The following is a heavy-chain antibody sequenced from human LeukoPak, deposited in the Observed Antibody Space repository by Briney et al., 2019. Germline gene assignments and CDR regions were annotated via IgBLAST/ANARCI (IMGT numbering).Heavy chain of an antibody. Sequence: GGSLRLPCAASGITFSSYGMYWVRQAPGKGLEWVAVISNDGSITKYGDSVKGRFTISRDNSKNTLYVQMNSLRTDDTAVYYCAKSKSPYPMDYIFDFWGQGTLVTVSS. V-gene: IGHV3-30*18. D-gene: IGHD4-11*01. CDR2: ISNDGSIT. CDR3: AKSKSPYPMDYIFDF. CDR1: GITFSSYG. J-gene: IGHJ4*02.